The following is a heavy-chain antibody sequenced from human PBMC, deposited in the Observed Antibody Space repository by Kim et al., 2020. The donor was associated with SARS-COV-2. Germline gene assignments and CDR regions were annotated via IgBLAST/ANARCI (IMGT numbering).Heavy chain of an antibody. CDR1: GYTFTSYG. Sequence: ASVKVSCKASGYTFTSYGISWVRQAPGQGLEWMGWISAYNGNTNYAQKLQGRVTMTTDTSTSTAYMELRSLRSDDTAVYYCARSLISNIVVEDVPYYFDYWGQGTLVTVSS. V-gene: IGHV1-18*01. D-gene: IGHD3-22*01. CDR3: ARSLISNIVVEDVPYYFDY. CDR2: ISAYNGNT. J-gene: IGHJ4*02.